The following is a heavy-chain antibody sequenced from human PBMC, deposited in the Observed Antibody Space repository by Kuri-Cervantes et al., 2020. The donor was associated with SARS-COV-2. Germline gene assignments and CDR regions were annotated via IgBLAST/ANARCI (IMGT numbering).Heavy chain of an antibody. CDR1: GGSISSHF. Sequence: GSLRLSCTVSGGSISSHFWTWIRQSPGKRLEWIGDVSYSGGTSYNPSLKSRFTILVETSKNQFSLKLSSVTAADTAVYYCAISSLVGAYLSGYGNWFDPWGQGTLVTVSS. CDR3: AISSLVGAYLSGYGNWFDP. J-gene: IGHJ5*02. CDR2: VSYSGGT. D-gene: IGHD3-9*01. V-gene: IGHV4-59*08.